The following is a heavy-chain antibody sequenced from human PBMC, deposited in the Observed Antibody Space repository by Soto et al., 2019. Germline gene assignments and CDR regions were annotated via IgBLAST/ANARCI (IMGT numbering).Heavy chain of an antibody. CDR2: IIPFIGTA. CDR3: ARVVMTTVPASNYYGMDV. D-gene: IGHD4-4*01. Sequence: QVQLVQSGAEVKKPGSSVTVSCKASGGTFSSNAISWVRQAPRQGLEWMGRIIPFIGTANYAQKFQGRVTITADESTSTAYMELTSLRSEDTAVYYCARVVMTTVPASNYYGMDVWGQGTTVTVSS. J-gene: IGHJ6*02. CDR1: GGTFSSNA. V-gene: IGHV1-69*18.